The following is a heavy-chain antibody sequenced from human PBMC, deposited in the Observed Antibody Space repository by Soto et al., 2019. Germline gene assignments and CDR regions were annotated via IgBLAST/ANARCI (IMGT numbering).Heavy chain of an antibody. D-gene: IGHD2-21*02. J-gene: IGHJ6*02. Sequence: QVQLVQSGAEVKKPGASVKVSCKASGYTFTNYGISWVRQAPGQGLEWMGWISAYNGNINYAQKLQGRVTMTTDTSTSTAYMELRSLRSDDTAMYYCASSYGGGNCYSNSPLDYYSYGMDVWGQGTTVTVSS. CDR1: GYTFTNYG. CDR2: ISAYNGNI. V-gene: IGHV1-18*01. CDR3: ASSYGGGNCYSNSPLDYYSYGMDV.